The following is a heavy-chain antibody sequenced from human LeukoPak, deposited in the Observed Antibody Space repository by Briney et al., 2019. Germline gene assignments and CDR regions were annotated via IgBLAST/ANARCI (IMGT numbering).Heavy chain of an antibody. CDR2: ISAYNGNT. CDR3: ARVSAPGYSSGWYYGY. V-gene: IGHV1-18*01. J-gene: IGHJ4*02. Sequence: ASVKVSCKASGYTFTSYGISWVRQAPGQGLEWMGWISAYNGNTNYAQKLQGRVTMTTDTSTSTAYMELRSLRSDDTAVYYCARVSAPGYSSGWYYGYWGQGTLVTVSS. D-gene: IGHD6-19*01. CDR1: GYTFTSYG.